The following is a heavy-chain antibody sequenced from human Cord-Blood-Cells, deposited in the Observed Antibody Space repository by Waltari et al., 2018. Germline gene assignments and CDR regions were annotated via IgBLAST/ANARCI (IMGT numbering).Heavy chain of an antibody. J-gene: IGHJ6*02. CDR3: ARDGLRYNYYYYYGMDV. V-gene: IGHV4-34*01. D-gene: IGHD3-9*01. Sequence: QVQLQQWGAGLLKPSETLSLTCAVYGGSFSGYYWSWIRQPPGKGREWIGEINHSGSTNYNPSLKSRVTISVDTSKNQFSLKLSSVTAADTAVYYCARDGLRYNYYYYYGMDVWGQGTTVTVSS. CDR1: GGSFSGYY. CDR2: INHSGST.